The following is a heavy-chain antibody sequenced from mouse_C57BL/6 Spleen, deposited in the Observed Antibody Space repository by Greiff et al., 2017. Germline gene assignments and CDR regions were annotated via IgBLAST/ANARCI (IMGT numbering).Heavy chain of an antibody. J-gene: IGHJ2*01. Sequence: QVQLQQPGTELVKPGASVKLSCKASGYTFTSYWMHWVKQRPGQGLEWIGNINPSNGGTNYNEKFKSKATLTVDKSSSTVYMLLSSLTSEDSAVXYCAKDLIYYDFDDYFDYWGQGTTLTVSS. V-gene: IGHV1-53*01. CDR3: AKDLIYYDFDDYFDY. CDR2: INPSNGGT. D-gene: IGHD2-4*01. CDR1: GYTFTSYW.